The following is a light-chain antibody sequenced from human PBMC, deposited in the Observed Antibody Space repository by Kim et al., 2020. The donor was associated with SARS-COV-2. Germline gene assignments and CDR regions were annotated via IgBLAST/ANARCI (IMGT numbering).Light chain of an antibody. Sequence: QSALTQPPSVSGSPGQSVTISCTGTSSDVGAYNRVSWYRQAPGTAPKLVIYEVTSRPSGVPDRFSGSKSGNTASLIISGLQAEDEADYFCSSRTGDSYVFGSGTKVTVL. J-gene: IGLJ1*01. CDR2: EVT. CDR1: SSDVGAYNR. CDR3: SSRTGDSYV. V-gene: IGLV2-18*02.